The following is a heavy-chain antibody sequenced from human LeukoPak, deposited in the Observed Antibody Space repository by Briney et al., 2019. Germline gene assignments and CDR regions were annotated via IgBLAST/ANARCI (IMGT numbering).Heavy chain of an antibody. CDR1: GGSISSSY. CDR3: ASRLHNWNFGDY. V-gene: IGHV4-59*04. CDR2: IYYSGST. Sequence: SETLSLTCTVSGGSISSSYWSWIRQPPGKGLEWIGNIYYSGSTYYNPSLKSRVTMSVDTSKNQFSLKLSSVTAADTAVYYCASRLHNWNFGDYWGQGTLVTVSS. D-gene: IGHD1-7*01. J-gene: IGHJ4*02.